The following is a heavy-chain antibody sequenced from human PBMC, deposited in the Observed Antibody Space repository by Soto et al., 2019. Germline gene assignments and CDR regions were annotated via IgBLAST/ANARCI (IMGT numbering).Heavy chain of an antibody. D-gene: IGHD3-22*01. CDR1: VFTFISYA. CDR3: ARERLGSGYHNWFDP. J-gene: IGHJ5*02. CDR2: ISYDGSNK. V-gene: IGHV3-30-3*01. Sequence: GGSLRLSCAASVFTFISYAMHWVRQAPGKGLEWVAVISYDGSNKYYADSVKGRFTISRDNSKNTLYLQMNSLRAEDTAVYYCARERLGSGYHNWFDPWGQGTLVTVSS.